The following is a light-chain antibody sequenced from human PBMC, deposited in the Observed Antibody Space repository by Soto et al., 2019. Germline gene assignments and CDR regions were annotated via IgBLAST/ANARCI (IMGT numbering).Light chain of an antibody. Sequence: DIQVTQSPPTLSASVGDRVTITCRASQTISTWMAWYQQKPGKAPKPLIYDASSLESGVPSRFSGSGSGTEFTLTISSLQPDDFATYYCQQYNSFTWTFGQGTKVDIK. CDR3: QQYNSFTWT. CDR1: QTISTW. V-gene: IGKV1-5*01. CDR2: DAS. J-gene: IGKJ1*01.